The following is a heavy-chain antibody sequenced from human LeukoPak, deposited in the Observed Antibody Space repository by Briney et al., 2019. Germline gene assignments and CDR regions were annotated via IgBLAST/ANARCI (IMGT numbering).Heavy chain of an antibody. CDR2: IYTSGST. CDR3: ARDHSRLRFLEWLQTNYYYYYMDV. J-gene: IGHJ6*03. V-gene: IGHV4-4*07. Sequence: SETLSLTCTVSGGSINSNYWSWIRQPAGKGLEWIGRIYTSGSTNYNPSLKSRVTMSVDTSKNQFSLKLSSVTAADTAVYYCARDHSRLRFLEWLQTNYYYYYMDVWGKGTTVTVSS. D-gene: IGHD3-3*01. CDR1: GGSINSNY.